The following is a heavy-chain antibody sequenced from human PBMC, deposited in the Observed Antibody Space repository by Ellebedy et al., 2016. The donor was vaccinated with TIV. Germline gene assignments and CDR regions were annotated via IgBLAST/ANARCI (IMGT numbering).Heavy chain of an antibody. D-gene: IGHD3-16*01. J-gene: IGHJ4*02. Sequence: GGSLRLXXEGFGFNFSNYGMQWARQTPGKGLEWVGVIWYDGSNEEYVESVKGRFTISRDNSKNTTTLQMNGLRAEDTAVYYCARDCGGSSRCLVYWGQGSLVTVSS. CDR2: IWYDGSNE. CDR1: GFNFSNYG. V-gene: IGHV3-33*01. CDR3: ARDCGGSSRCLVY.